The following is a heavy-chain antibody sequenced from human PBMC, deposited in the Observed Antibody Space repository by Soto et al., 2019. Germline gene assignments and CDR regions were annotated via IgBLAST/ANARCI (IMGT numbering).Heavy chain of an antibody. J-gene: IGHJ3*02. CDR3: ARLLCSGGTCYDDAFDI. V-gene: IGHV3-53*01. D-gene: IGHD2-15*01. Sequence: LRLSCAASGFIVSSSYMSWVRQAPGKGLEWVSVIYGGGNTYYADSVKGRFTISRDNSKNTLHLQMNSLRAEDTAVYYCARLLCSGGTCYDDAFDIWGQGTMVTVSS. CDR2: IYGGGNT. CDR1: GFIVSSSY.